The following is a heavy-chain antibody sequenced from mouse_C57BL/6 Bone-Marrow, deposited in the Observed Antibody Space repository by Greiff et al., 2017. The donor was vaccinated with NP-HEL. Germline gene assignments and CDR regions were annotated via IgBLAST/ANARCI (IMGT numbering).Heavy chain of an antibody. CDR3: ARAIFYYYGSSVVVYFDY. CDR2: IDPSDSET. CDR1: GYTFTSYW. V-gene: IGHV1-52*01. D-gene: IGHD1-1*01. Sequence: VQLQQPGAELVRPGSSVKLSCKASGYTFTSYWMHWVKQRPIQGLEWIGNIDPSDSETHYNQKFKDKATLTVDKSSSTAYMQLSSLTSEDSAVYYCARAIFYYYGSSVVVYFDYWGQGTTLTVSS. J-gene: IGHJ2*01.